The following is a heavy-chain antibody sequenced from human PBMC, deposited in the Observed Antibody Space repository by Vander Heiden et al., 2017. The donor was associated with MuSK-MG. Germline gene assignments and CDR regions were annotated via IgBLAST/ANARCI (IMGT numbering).Heavy chain of an antibody. V-gene: IGHV3-48*04. D-gene: IGHD4-17*01. CDR3: AKTYGDYYGLDV. J-gene: IGHJ6*02. CDR2: ISTSSSTI. Sequence: ESGGGLVQPGGSLRLSCAASGFTFSSYSMNWVRQAPGKGLEWVSYISTSSSTIYYADSVKGRFTISRDNAKNSLYLQMNSLRAEDTAIYYCAKTYGDYYGLDVWGQGTTVTVSS. CDR1: GFTFSSYS.